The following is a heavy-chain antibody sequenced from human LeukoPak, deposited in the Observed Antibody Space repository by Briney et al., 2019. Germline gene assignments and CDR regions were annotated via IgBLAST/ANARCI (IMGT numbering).Heavy chain of an antibody. Sequence: PGGSLRLSCAASGFTFSSYAMSWVRQAPGKGLEWVSGINWNGGSTGYADSVKGRFTISRDNAKNSLYLQMNSLRAEDTALYYCAREGYSFYYYYGMDVWGQGTTVTVSS. J-gene: IGHJ6*02. V-gene: IGHV3-20*04. D-gene: IGHD5-18*01. CDR3: AREGYSFYYYYGMDV. CDR1: GFTFSSYA. CDR2: INWNGGST.